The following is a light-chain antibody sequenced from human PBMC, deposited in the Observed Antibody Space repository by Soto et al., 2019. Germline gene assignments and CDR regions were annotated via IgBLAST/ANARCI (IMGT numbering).Light chain of an antibody. V-gene: IGKV1-39*01. J-gene: IGKJ5*01. CDR1: QSISSY. CDR2: AAS. Sequence: DIQMTQSPSSLSASVGDRVTITCRASQSISSYLNWYQQKPGKAPKLLIYAASSLQSGVPSRFSGSGSGTDFTLTISSLQREDFATYYCQQSYSTPPITFGQGTRLEIK. CDR3: QQSYSTPPIT.